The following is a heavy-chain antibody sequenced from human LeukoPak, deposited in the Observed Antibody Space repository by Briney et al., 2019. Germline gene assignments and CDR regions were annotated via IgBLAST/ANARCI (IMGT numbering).Heavy chain of an antibody. CDR1: GYNFNTYT. Sequence: GASVKASCKASGYNFNTYTIHWVRQAPGQGLEWMGWVNAGNGDTKYSQNFQGTVTFTRDTSATTAYMELSSLRSEDTAVYFCARGRYSGYDSFAGVYWGQGTLVTVSS. CDR2: VNAGNGDT. V-gene: IGHV1-3*01. J-gene: IGHJ4*02. CDR3: ARGRYSGYDSFAGVY. D-gene: IGHD5-12*01.